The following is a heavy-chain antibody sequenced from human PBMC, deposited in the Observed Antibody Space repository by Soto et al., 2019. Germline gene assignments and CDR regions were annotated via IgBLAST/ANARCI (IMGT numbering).Heavy chain of an antibody. CDR3: APRKESSGWVFDY. CDR1: GFTFSSYA. V-gene: IGHV3-23*01. Sequence: GGSLRLSCAASGFTFSSYAMSWVRQAPGKGLEWVSAISGSGGSTYHADSVKGRFTISRDNSKNTLYLQMNSLRAEDTAVYYCAPRKESSGWVFDYWGQGALVTVSS. CDR2: ISGSGGST. D-gene: IGHD6-19*01. J-gene: IGHJ4*02.